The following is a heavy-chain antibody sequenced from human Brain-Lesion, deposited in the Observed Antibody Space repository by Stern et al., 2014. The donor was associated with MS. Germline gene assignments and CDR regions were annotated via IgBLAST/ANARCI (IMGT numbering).Heavy chain of an antibody. CDR2: IFNSGST. Sequence: QVQLQESGPGLVKPSQTLSLSCTVSGGSISSGGYYWSWIRQPAGKGLEWIGRIFNSGSTSYNPSLKSRVPISIDTSKNQFSLRLNFMTAADTAVYYCARGRVVPGFQYYATDVWGQGTTVIVSS. D-gene: IGHD2-2*01. V-gene: IGHV4-61*02. J-gene: IGHJ6*02. CDR3: ARGRVVPGFQYYATDV. CDR1: GGSISSGGYY.